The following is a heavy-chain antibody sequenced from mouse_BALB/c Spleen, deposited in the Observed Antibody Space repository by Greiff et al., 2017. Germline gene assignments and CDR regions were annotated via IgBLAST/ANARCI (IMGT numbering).Heavy chain of an antibody. J-gene: IGHJ3*01. D-gene: IGHD2-4*01. CDR2: IYPGDGDT. Sequence: VQLQQSGAELARPGASVKLSCKASGYTFTSYWMQWVKQRPGQGLEWIGAIYPGDGDTRYTQKFKGKATLTADKSSSTAYMQLSSLASEDSAVYYCARERNDYDGGFAYWGQGTLVTVSA. CDR3: ARERNDYDGGFAY. CDR1: GYTFTSYW. V-gene: IGHV1-87*01.